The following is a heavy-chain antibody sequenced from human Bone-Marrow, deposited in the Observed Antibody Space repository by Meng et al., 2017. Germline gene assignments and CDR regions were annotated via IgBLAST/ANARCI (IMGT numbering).Heavy chain of an antibody. CDR2: IYYSGST. CDR3: ARGPLSAAGTMGYFQH. CDR1: GGSISSGGYY. D-gene: IGHD6-13*01. Sequence: QGHREESGPGPGKPSQTLSLTCTVSGGSISSGGYYWSWIRQHPGKGLEWIGYIYYSGSTYYNPSLKSRVTISVDTSKNQFSLKLSSVTAADTAVYYCARGPLSAAGTMGYFQHWGQGTLVTVSS. V-gene: IGHV4-31*03. J-gene: IGHJ1*01.